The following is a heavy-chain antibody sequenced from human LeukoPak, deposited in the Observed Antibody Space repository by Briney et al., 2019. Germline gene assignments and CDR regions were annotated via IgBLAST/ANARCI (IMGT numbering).Heavy chain of an antibody. Sequence: GESLKISCKGSGYSFSTYWIGWVRQMPGKGLEWIGLIYSGDSGTRYSPSFQGQVTFSVDKSISTAYLQWSSLKASDTAMYYCARNGAAGTPNRFFNWFDPWGQGTQVTVSS. D-gene: IGHD6-13*01. V-gene: IGHV5-51*01. CDR2: IYSGDSGT. CDR3: ARNGAAGTPNRFFNWFDP. J-gene: IGHJ5*02. CDR1: GYSFSTYW.